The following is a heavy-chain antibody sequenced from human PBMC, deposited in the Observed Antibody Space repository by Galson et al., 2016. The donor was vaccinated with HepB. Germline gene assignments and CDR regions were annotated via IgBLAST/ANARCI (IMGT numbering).Heavy chain of an antibody. J-gene: IGHJ5*02. CDR1: GYTLTSYY. D-gene: IGHD2-21*02. CDR2: ISPTGGTT. V-gene: IGHV1-46*01. CDR3: ARAPLWGLARFDL. Sequence: SMKVSCKASGYTLTSYYMHWVRQAPGQGLEWMGVISPTGGTTTYAQRFQGRITITRDRSTSTVYMEMSSLRSEDTALYYCARAPLWGLARFDLWGQGTLVTVST.